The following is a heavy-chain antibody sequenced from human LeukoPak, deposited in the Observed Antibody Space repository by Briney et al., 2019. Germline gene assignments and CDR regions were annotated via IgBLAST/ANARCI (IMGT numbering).Heavy chain of an antibody. CDR1: GFTFSAYT. J-gene: IGHJ4*02. V-gene: IGHV3-21*01. CDR2: IKASDNYI. D-gene: IGHD1-7*01. CDR3: TRESRTTAPLY. Sequence: GGSLRLSCAASGFTFSAYTMNWVRHAPGKGLEWVSSIKASDNYIYYAASVAGRFTISTDAAQNSLYLQMDSLRAEDTAFYYCTRESRTTAPLYFGQGTLVTVSS.